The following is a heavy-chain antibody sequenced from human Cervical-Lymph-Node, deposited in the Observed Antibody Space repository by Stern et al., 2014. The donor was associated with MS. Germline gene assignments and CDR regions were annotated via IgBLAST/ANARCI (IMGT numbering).Heavy chain of an antibody. J-gene: IGHJ3*02. CDR1: SASISRGSYY. CDR3: ARQSQWLARGAFDI. CDR2: IYSSENT. D-gene: IGHD6-19*01. Sequence: QLQLQESGPGLVKPSQTLSLTCTVSSASISRGSYYWSWIRQPAGKGLEWIGRIYSSENTNYNPSLKSRVTISVDTSKNQFSLNLPSVTAADTAVYYCARQSQWLARGAFDIWGQGTLVTVSS. V-gene: IGHV4-61*02.